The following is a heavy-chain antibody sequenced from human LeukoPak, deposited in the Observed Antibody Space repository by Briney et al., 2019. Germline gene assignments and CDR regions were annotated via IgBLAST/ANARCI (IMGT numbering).Heavy chain of an antibody. Sequence: GGPLRLSCAASGFTFSGYWMSWVRQAPGKGLEWVANIKQDGSEKYFVDSVKGRFTISRDNAKNSLFLQMNSLRAEDTAVYYCASGRAGNYWGQGTLATVSS. CDR1: GFTFSGYW. CDR2: IKQDGSEK. D-gene: IGHD3-10*01. CDR3: ASGRAGNY. J-gene: IGHJ4*02. V-gene: IGHV3-7*02.